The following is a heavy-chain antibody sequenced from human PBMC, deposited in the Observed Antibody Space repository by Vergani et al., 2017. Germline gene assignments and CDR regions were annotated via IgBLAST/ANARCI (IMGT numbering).Heavy chain of an antibody. V-gene: IGHV3-21*01. Sequence: VQLVESGGGLVKPGGSLRLSCAASGFTFSSYSMNWVRQAPGKGLEWVSSISSSSSYIYYADSVKGRFTISRDNAKNSLYLQMNSLRAEDTAVYYCAREANDYGDYVSAFDIWGQGTMVTVSS. CDR1: GFTFSSYS. J-gene: IGHJ3*02. CDR2: ISSSSSYI. CDR3: AREANDYGDYVSAFDI. D-gene: IGHD4-17*01.